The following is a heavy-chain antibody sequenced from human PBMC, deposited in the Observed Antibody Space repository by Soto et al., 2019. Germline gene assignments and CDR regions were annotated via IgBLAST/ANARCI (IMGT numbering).Heavy chain of an antibody. Sequence: TETLSLTCGLSGSLPVGSLSTYFWTWIRQPPGKGLEWIGEINHSGSPNYSPSLRGRVTISLDTSKKQFSLNLSSVTAADTAVYFCARARFSQWSQDYYGLDVWGQGTTVTVSS. J-gene: IGHJ6*02. CDR3: ARARFSQWSQDYYGLDV. CDR1: GSLPVGSLSTYF. CDR2: INHSGSP. D-gene: IGHD3-3*01. V-gene: IGHV4-34*01.